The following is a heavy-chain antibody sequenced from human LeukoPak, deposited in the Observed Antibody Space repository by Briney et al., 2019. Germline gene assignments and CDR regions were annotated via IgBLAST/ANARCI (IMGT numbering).Heavy chain of an antibody. Sequence: GGSLRLSCAASGFTFSSYAMSWVRQAPGKGLEWVSAISGSGGSTYYADSVKGGFTISRDNSKNTLYLQMNSLRAEDTAVYYCAKPRGSCSSTSCYIDAFDIWGQGTMVTVSS. CDR3: AKPRGSCSSTSCYIDAFDI. D-gene: IGHD2-2*01. CDR2: ISGSGGST. J-gene: IGHJ3*02. CDR1: GFTFSSYA. V-gene: IGHV3-23*01.